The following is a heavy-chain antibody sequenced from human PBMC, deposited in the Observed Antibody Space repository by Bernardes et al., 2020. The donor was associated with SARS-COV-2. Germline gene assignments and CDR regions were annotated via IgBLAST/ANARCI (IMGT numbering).Heavy chain of an antibody. CDR3: AKHQSNSQLTTTNF. D-gene: IGHD1-26*01. CDR2: ISGSGGNT. J-gene: IGHJ4*02. V-gene: IGHV3-23*01. Sequence: GGSLRLSCAASGFTLSSYAMSWVRQAPGQRLEWVSAISGSGGNTFYADSVKGRFTISRDNSKNALYLQMNGLRAEDTALYYCAKHQSNSQLTTTNFWGQGTLVTVSS. CDR1: GFTLSSYA.